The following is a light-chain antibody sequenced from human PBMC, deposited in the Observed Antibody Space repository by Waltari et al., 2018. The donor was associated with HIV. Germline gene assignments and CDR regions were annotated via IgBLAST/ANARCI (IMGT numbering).Light chain of an antibody. CDR3: QVWDSSSVHVV. CDR2: DDA. J-gene: IGLJ2*01. V-gene: IGLV3-21*02. Sequence: SFVLTQPPSVSVAPGQTARITCGGNNLGSKGVHWYQQRPGKAPVLVLYDDADRPSGIPGRFAASSSANAATLTISRVEAGDEADYYCQVWDSSSVHVVFGGGTKLTVL. CDR1: NLGSKG.